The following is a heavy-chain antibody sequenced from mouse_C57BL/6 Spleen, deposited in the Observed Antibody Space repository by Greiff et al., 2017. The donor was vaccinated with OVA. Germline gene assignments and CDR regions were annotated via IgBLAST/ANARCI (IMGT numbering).Heavy chain of an antibody. D-gene: IGHD2-3*01. J-gene: IGHJ2*01. V-gene: IGHV1-9*01. CDR1: GYTFTGYW. Sequence: QVQLQQSGAELMKPGASVKLSCKATGYTFTGYWIEWVKQRPGHGLEWIGEILPGSGSTTYNEKFKGKATFTADTSTNTAYMQLSSLTTEDSAIYYCAVEGLLLFDYWGQGTTLTVSS. CDR3: AVEGLLLFDY. CDR2: ILPGSGST.